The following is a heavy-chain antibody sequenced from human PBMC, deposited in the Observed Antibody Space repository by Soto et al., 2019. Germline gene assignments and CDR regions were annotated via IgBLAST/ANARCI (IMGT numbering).Heavy chain of an antibody. J-gene: IGHJ5*02. CDR1: GGSFKSGSDC. V-gene: IGHV4-61*01. CDR2: VFHTGRT. Sequence: PSETLSLICTVSGGSFKSGSDCWSWVRLPPGKGLEWIGCVFHTGRTSYNPSLKSRVSISMDTSKNQFSLDLDSVTAADTAVYYCARDWGSSPDWNWFDPWGQGTLVTVSS. D-gene: IGHD6-13*01. CDR3: ARDWGSSPDWNWFDP.